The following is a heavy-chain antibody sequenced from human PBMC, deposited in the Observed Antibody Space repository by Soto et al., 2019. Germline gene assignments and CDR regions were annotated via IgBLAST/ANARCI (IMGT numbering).Heavy chain of an antibody. D-gene: IGHD3-10*01. CDR2: ISRYNGNT. CDR3: AIYHQELFRFDY. CDR1: DLSFTIDG. Sequence: GASVPVYCKAYDLSFTIDGIRWVRQAPGQGREWMGWISRYNGNTKYAQQFQGRVTMTTDTTTSTAYMGLRSLRSDDTAMYFCAIYHQELFRFDYWGQGTLVTVSS. J-gene: IGHJ4*02. V-gene: IGHV1-18*04.